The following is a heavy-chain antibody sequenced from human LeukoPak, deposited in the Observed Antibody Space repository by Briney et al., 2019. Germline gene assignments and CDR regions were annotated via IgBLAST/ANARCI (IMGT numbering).Heavy chain of an antibody. J-gene: IGHJ4*02. CDR2: INPNSGGT. CDR1: GYTFIAYF. CDR3: ARRDLSGSYRDLDY. Sequence: ASLKVSCKASGYTFIAYFIHWVRQAPGQGLELMGWINPNSGGTNYAQKFQGRVTMTRDTSISTAYMELSRLTSDDTAVYYCARRDLSGSYRDLDYWGQGTLVTVSS. D-gene: IGHD1-26*01. V-gene: IGHV1-2*02.